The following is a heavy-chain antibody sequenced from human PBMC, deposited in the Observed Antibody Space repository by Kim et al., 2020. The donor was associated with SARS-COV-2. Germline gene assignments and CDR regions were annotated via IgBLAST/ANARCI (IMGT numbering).Heavy chain of an antibody. J-gene: IGHJ4*02. CDR1: GFTFSSYG. Sequence: GGSLRLSCAASGFTFSSYGMHWVRQAPGKGLEWVAVIWYDGSNKYYADSVKGRFTISRDNSKNTLYLQMNSLRAEDTAVYYCARDLSAEDIVATKSAVKKSSFDYWGQGALVTVSS. V-gene: IGHV3-33*01. CDR3: ARDLSAEDIVATKSAVKKSSFDY. D-gene: IGHD5-12*01. CDR2: IWYDGSNK.